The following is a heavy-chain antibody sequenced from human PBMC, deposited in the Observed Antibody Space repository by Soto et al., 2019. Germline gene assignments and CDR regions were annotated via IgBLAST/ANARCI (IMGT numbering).Heavy chain of an antibody. CDR2: IYSGGST. CDR1: GFTVSSNY. D-gene: IGHD6-13*01. V-gene: IGHV3-53*01. CDR3: PRSGKDYYYYYGMDV. J-gene: IGHJ6*02. Sequence: EVQLVESGGGLIQPGGSLRLSCAASGFTVSSNYMSWVRQAPGKGLEWVSVIYSGGSTYYADSVKGRFTISSDNSKNTLYLQMNSLRAEDTAVYYCPRSGKDYYYYYGMDVWGQGTTVTVAS.